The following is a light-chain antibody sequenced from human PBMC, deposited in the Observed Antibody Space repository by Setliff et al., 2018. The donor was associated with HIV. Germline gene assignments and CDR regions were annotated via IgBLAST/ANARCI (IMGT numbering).Light chain of an antibody. CDR2: EVS. J-gene: IGLJ1*01. V-gene: IGLV2-14*01. CDR1: SSDVGGYNY. CDR3: CSNTGSNTYV. Sequence: QSALTQPASVSGSPGQSITISCTGTSSDVGGYNYVSWYQHHPGKAPKLMIYEVSNRPSGVSNRFSGSKSGNTASLTISGLQAEDEADYYCCSNTGSNTYVFGTGTKVTVL.